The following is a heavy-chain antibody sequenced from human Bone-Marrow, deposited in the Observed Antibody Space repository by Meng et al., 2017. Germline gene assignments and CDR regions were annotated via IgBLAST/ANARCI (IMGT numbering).Heavy chain of an antibody. J-gene: IGHJ4*02. D-gene: IGHD6-13*01. V-gene: IGHV3-15*01. CDR1: GLSFTDAW. CDR2: IKRNSDGGTI. CDR3: ATGAAAADH. Sequence: LVELGGGLVKPGGSLRLSFLASGLSFTDAWMSWVRQAPGKGLEWVGRIKRNSDGGTIAYAAPVKGSFTISRDDSKNTLYLQMDSLIPEDTAVYFCATGAAAADHWGQGTLVTVSS.